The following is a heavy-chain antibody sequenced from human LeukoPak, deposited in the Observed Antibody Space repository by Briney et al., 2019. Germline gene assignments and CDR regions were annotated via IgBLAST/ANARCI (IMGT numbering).Heavy chain of an antibody. CDR1: GGSISSSSYY. Sequence: PSETLSLTCTVSGGSISSSSYYWGWIRQPPGKGLEWIGSIYYSGSTYYNPSLKSRVTISVDTSKNQFSLKLSSVTAADTAVYYCARPTTVETATLRPFEAFDIWGQGTMVTVSS. CDR3: ARPTTVETATLRPFEAFDI. J-gene: IGHJ3*02. V-gene: IGHV4-39*01. D-gene: IGHD6-25*01. CDR2: IYYSGST.